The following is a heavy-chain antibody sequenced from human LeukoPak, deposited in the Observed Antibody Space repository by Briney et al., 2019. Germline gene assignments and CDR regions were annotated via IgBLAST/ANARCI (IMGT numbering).Heavy chain of an antibody. Sequence: GGSLRLSCAASGFTFSSYGMSWVRQAPGKGLEWVSAISGSGGSTYYADSVKGRITISRDNSKNTLYLQMNSLRAEDTAVYYCAKDPTDSSSWPYDYWGQGTLVTVSS. J-gene: IGHJ4*02. CDR2: ISGSGGST. D-gene: IGHD6-13*01. CDR3: AKDPTDSSSWPYDY. CDR1: GFTFSSYG. V-gene: IGHV3-23*01.